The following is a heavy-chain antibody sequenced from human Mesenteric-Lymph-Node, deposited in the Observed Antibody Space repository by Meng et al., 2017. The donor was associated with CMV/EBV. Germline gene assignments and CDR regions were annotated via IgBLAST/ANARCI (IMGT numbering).Heavy chain of an antibody. D-gene: IGHD3-9*01. CDR3: ARGSSYDILTGYFDY. CDR2: INHSGST. J-gene: IGHJ4*02. CDR1: GGSFSGYY. Sequence: GQFTQLGVGLLKPSETLSVTCAVYGGSFSGYYWNWIRQSPEKGLEWIGEINHSGSTTYNPSFTSRIIISVDTSTNQISLNMSSVTAADTAVYYCARGSSYDILTGYFDYWGQGALVTVSS. V-gene: IGHV4-34*01.